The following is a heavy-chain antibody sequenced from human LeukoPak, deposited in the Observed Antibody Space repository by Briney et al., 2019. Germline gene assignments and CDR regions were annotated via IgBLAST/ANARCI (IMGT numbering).Heavy chain of an antibody. V-gene: IGHV3-7*01. CDR3: AKFMATILGFDY. D-gene: IGHD5-24*01. CDR1: GFTFSYYW. CDR2: IKEDGSGK. Sequence: QSGGSLRLSCAASGFTFSYYWMRWVRQAPGKGLEWVANIKEDGSGKTYVDSVRGRFTVSIDNAKNSVYLQMSNLRAEDTAVYYCAKFMATILGFDYWGQGTLVTVSS. J-gene: IGHJ4*02.